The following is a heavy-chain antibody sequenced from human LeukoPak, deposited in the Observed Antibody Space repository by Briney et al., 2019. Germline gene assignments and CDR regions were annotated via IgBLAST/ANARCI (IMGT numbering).Heavy chain of an antibody. J-gene: IGHJ4*02. CDR2: IYYSGST. Sequence: KASQTLSLTCTVSGGSISSGDYYWGWIRQPPGKGLEWIGYIYYSGSTYYNPSLTSRVTISVDTSKNQFSLKLSSVTAADTAVYYCARYCSSTSCYPQYYFDYWGQGTLVTVSS. CDR1: GGSISSGDYY. V-gene: IGHV4-30-4*01. D-gene: IGHD2-2*01. CDR3: ARYCSSTSCYPQYYFDY.